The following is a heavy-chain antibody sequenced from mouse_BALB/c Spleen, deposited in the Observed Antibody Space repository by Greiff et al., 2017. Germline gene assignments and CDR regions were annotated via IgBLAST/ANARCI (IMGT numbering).Heavy chain of an antibody. D-gene: IGHD1-1*01. J-gene: IGHJ3*01. CDR1: GFTFSDYY. V-gene: IGHV5-4*02. Sequence: EVQGVESGGGLVKPGGSLKLSCAASGFTFSDYYMYWVRQTPEKRLEWVATISDGGSYTYYPDSVKGRFTISRDNAKNNLYLQMSSLKSEDTAMYYCAREGLYYGSRVLAYWGQGTLVTVSA. CDR3: AREGLYYGSRVLAY. CDR2: ISDGGSYT.